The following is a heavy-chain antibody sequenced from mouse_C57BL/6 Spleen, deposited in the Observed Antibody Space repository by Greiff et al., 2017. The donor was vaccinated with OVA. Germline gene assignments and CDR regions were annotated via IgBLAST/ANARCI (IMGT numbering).Heavy chain of an antibody. CDR3: AGVGFTSVVATESRYFDV. J-gene: IGHJ1*03. D-gene: IGHD1-1*01. CDR1: GYTFTSYG. CDR2: IYPRSGNT. Sequence: VQLQESGAELARPGASVKLSCKASGYTFTSYGISWVKQRTGQGLEWIGEIYPRSGNTYYNEKFKGKATLTADKSSSTAYMELRSLTSEDSAVYFCAGVGFTSVVATESRYFDVWGTGTTVTVSS. V-gene: IGHV1-81*01.